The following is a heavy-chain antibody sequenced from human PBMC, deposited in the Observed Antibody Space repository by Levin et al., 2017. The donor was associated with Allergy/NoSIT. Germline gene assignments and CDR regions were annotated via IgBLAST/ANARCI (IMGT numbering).Heavy chain of an antibody. V-gene: IGHV3-72*01. Sequence: GGSLRLSCTVSRFRFSDYYMHWVRQSPGKGLEWVGLIRDKGNSYTTDYAASVKGRFTISRDDAKNSLYLQMKSLKIEDTAVYFCARSGYFDSVRSKGGIDSWGQGFLVTVSS. D-gene: IGHD3-22*01. CDR2: IRDKGNSYTT. CDR3: ARSGYFDSVRSKGGIDS. J-gene: IGHJ4*02. CDR1: RFRFSDYY.